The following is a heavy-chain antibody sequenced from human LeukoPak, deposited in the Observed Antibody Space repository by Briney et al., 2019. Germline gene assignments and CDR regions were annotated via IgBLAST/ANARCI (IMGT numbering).Heavy chain of an antibody. D-gene: IGHD6-13*01. CDR2: IIPIFGTA. V-gene: IGHV1-69*13. J-gene: IGHJ4*02. CDR3: ARGRVGGAAAYFDY. CDR1: GGTFSSYA. Sequence: ASVTVSCKASGGTFSSYAISWVRQAPGQGLEWMGGIIPIFGTANYAQKFQGRVTITADESTSTAYMELSSLRSEDTAVYYCARGRVGGAAAYFDYWGQGTLVTVSS.